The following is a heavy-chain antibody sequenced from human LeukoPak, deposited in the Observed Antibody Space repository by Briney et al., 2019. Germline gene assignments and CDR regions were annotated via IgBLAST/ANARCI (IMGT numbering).Heavy chain of an antibody. J-gene: IGHJ4*02. D-gene: IGHD5-12*01. V-gene: IGHV1-3*01. Sequence: ASVKVSCKASGYTFTSYAMHWVRQAPGQRLEWMGWINAGNGNTKYSQKFQDRVSITRDTSASTASMELSSLESGDTAVYFCARSYSGYDAIFDFWGQGTLVTVSS. CDR3: ARSYSGYDAIFDF. CDR1: GYTFTSYA. CDR2: INAGNGNT.